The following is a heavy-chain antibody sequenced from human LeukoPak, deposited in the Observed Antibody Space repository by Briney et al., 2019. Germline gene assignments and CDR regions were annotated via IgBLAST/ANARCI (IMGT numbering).Heavy chain of an antibody. Sequence: GGSLRLSCAASGFTFSSYSMNWVRQAPGKGLEWVSSISSSSSYIYYADSVRGRFTISRDNAKNSLYLQMNSLRAEDTAGYYCARGGAAAGTRSDYWGQGTLVTVSS. CDR1: GFTFSSYS. J-gene: IGHJ4*02. D-gene: IGHD6-13*01. CDR3: ARGGAAAGTRSDY. CDR2: ISSSSSYI. V-gene: IGHV3-21*01.